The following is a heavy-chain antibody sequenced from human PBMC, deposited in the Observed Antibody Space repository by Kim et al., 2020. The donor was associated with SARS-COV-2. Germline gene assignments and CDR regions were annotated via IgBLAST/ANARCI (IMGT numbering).Heavy chain of an antibody. V-gene: IGHV4-39*01. CDR3: ASGRGVVGVVDY. Sequence: SETLSLTCTVSGGSISSSSYYWGWIRQPPGKGLEWIGSIYYSGSTYYNPSLKSRVTISVDTSKNQFSLKLSSVTAADTAVYYCASGRGVVGVVDYWGQGTLVTVSS. D-gene: IGHD2-15*01. J-gene: IGHJ4*02. CDR2: IYYSGST. CDR1: GGSISSSSYY.